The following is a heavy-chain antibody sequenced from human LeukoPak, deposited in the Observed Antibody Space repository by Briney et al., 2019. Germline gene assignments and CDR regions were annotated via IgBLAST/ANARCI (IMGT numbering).Heavy chain of an antibody. D-gene: IGHD2-15*01. Sequence: PGRSLRLSCAASGFTFSSYAMHWFRQAPGKGLEWVAVISYDGSNKYYADSVKGRFTISRDNSKNTLYLQMNSLRAEDTAVYYCTESYCSGGSCLDYFDYWGQGTLVTVSS. CDR3: TESYCSGGSCLDYFDY. CDR2: ISYDGSNK. CDR1: GFTFSSYA. J-gene: IGHJ4*02. V-gene: IGHV3-30*04.